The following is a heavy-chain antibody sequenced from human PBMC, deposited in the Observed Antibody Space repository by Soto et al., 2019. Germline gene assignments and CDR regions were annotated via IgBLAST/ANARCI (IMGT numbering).Heavy chain of an antibody. D-gene: IGHD5-18*01. CDR3: ARSPRGFIYGKIDS. V-gene: IGHV3-21*02. J-gene: IGHJ4*02. Sequence: EVQLVESGGGLVRPGGSLRLSCVVSGFTFSSHSMNWVRQAPGKGLEWVSSITTSSYSIYYTDSVKGRFTLSRDDAKNSLFLPMTRLIAEDTTVYYCARSPRGFIYGKIDSWGQGTLVTVSS. CDR1: GFTFSSHS. CDR2: ITTSSYSI.